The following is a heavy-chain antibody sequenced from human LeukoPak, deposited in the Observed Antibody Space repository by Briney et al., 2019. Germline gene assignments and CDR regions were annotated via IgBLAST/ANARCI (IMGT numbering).Heavy chain of an antibody. CDR2: IFYSGRT. CDR1: GGSITRSSYY. CDR3: ARQEVLRYFDWSTGFAWFDP. V-gene: IGHV4-39*01. D-gene: IGHD3-9*01. J-gene: IGHJ5*02. Sequence: PPETRSLTCTVSGGSITRSSYYWGWIRHPPGKGRDWTGRIFYSGRTYYNPSLKSRLPISVDTPKSQFSLEVSSVPAADTGVYYCARQEVLRYFDWSTGFAWFDPWGRGTLVSVSS.